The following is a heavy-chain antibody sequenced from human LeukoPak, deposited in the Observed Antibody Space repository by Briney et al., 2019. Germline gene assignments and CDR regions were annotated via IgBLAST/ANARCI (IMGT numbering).Heavy chain of an antibody. CDR2: TYYSGST. V-gene: IGHV4-59*08. J-gene: IGHJ6*02. CDR3: ARLKASSSWDYYYYGMDV. CDR1: GGSISSYY. D-gene: IGHD6-13*01. Sequence: SETLSLTCTVSGGSISSYYWSWIRQPPGKGLEWIGYTYYSGSTNYNPSLKSRVTISVDTSKNQFSLKLSSVTAADTAVYYCARLKASSSWDYYYYGMDVWGQGTTVTVSS.